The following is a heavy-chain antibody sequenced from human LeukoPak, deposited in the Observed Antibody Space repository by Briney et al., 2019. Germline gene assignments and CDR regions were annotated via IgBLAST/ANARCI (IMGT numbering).Heavy chain of an antibody. V-gene: IGHV3-30*18. CDR2: ISYDGSNK. CDR1: GFTFSSYG. CDR3: AKTRYSSGWYPTSGPDY. J-gene: IGHJ4*02. D-gene: IGHD6-19*01. Sequence: GRSLRLSCGASGFTFSSYGMHWVRQAPGKGLEWVAVISYDGSNKYYADSVKGRFTISRDNSKNTLYLQMNSLRAEDTAVYYCAKTRYSSGWYPTSGPDYWGQGTLVTVSS.